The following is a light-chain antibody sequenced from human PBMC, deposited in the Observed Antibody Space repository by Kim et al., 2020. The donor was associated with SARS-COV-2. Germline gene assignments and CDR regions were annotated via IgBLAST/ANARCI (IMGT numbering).Light chain of an antibody. V-gene: IGKV2-28*01. CDR1: QSLLHRNGKTY. J-gene: IGKJ2*02. CDR2: LAS. Sequence: EPASISCTSSQSLLHRNGKTYLDWYVQKPGQSPQLLISLASVRASGVPDMFSGDGAGTVFALQINGVEAEDIGVYYCMQALQTPRTFGQGTKLEI. CDR3: MQALQTPRT.